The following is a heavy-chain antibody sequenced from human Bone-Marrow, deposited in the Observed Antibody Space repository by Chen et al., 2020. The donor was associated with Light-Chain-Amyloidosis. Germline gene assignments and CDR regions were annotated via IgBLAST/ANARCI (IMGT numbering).Heavy chain of an antibody. Sequence: QVQLQQWGAGLLKPSETLSLTCAVYGGSFSGYYWSWIRQPPGKGLEWIGEINHSGSTNYNPSLKSRVTISVDTSKNQFSLKLSSVTAADTAVYYCARGRNPLHAAYYYYMDVWGKGTTVTVSS. J-gene: IGHJ6*03. CDR1: GGSFSGYY. CDR2: INHSGST. CDR3: ARGRNPLHAAYYYYMDV. D-gene: IGHD2-15*01. V-gene: IGHV4-34*01.